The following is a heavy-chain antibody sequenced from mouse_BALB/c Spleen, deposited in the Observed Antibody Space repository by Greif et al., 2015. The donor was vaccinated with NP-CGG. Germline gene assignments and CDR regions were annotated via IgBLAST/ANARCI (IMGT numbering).Heavy chain of an antibody. Sequence: SGAELVKPGASVKLSCTASGFNIKDTYMHWVKQRPEQGLEWIGRIDPANGNTKYDPKFQGKATITADTSSNTAYLQLSSLTSEDTAVYYCAGGDYAAYWGQGTLVTVSA. D-gene: IGHD1-1*02. V-gene: IGHV14-3*02. CDR3: AGGDYAAY. CDR1: GFNIKDTY. J-gene: IGHJ3*01. CDR2: IDPANGNT.